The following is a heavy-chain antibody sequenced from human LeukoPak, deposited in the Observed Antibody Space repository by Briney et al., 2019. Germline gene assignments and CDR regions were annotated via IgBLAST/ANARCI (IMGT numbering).Heavy chain of an antibody. CDR3: ARDVYGSGSYFDY. D-gene: IGHD3-10*01. Sequence: GGSLRLSCAASGFTLSSYAMSWVRQAPGKGLEWVSATSSSDAGTYYADSVKGRFTISRDNAKNSLFLQMNSLRAEDTAVYYCARDVYGSGSYFDYWGQGTLVTVSS. J-gene: IGHJ4*02. V-gene: IGHV3-23*01. CDR2: TSSSDAGT. CDR1: GFTLSSYA.